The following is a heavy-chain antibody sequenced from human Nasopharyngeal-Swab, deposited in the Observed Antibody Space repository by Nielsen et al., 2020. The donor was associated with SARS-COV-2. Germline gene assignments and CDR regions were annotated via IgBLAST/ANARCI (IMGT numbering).Heavy chain of an antibody. D-gene: IGHD4-23*01. J-gene: IGHJ4*02. CDR1: GFTFSSYW. CDR3: AGGNSADH. CDR2: IKEDGSEK. V-gene: IGHV3-7*03. Sequence: GESLKISCAASGFTFSSYWMSWVRQAPGKGLEWVANIKEDGSEKYYVDSVKGRFTISRDNAKHSLYLHMKSLRAEDTAVYYCAGGNSADHWGQGTLVTVSS.